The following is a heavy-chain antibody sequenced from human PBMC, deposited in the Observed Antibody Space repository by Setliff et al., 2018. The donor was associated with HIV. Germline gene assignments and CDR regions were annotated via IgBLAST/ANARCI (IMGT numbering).Heavy chain of an antibody. CDR1: GGSISSNNW. V-gene: IGHV4-4*02. J-gene: IGHJ4*02. CDR3: ARDRPDLYYDTSTTWDY. CDR2: IYHSGST. Sequence: SETLSLTCAVSGGSISSNNWWGWVRQPPGKGLEWIGEIYHSGSTNYNPSLKSRVSISVDKSKNQFSLKLSSVTAADTAVYYCARDRPDLYYDTSTTWDYWGQGTLVTVSS. D-gene: IGHD3-22*01.